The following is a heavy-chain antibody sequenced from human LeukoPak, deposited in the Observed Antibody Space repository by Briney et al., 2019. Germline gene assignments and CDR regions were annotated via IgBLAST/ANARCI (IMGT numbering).Heavy chain of an antibody. D-gene: IGHD5-12*01. Sequence: SETLSLTCTVSGGSISSNYYYWGWIRQPPGKGLEWIGSMYSSGSTYYNPSLKSRVTISVDTSKNQFSLKLSSVTAADTAVYYCARSGSGYLRYYFDYWGQGTLVTVSS. CDR1: GGSISSNYYY. J-gene: IGHJ4*02. V-gene: IGHV4-39*07. CDR2: MYSSGST. CDR3: ARSGSGYLRYYFDY.